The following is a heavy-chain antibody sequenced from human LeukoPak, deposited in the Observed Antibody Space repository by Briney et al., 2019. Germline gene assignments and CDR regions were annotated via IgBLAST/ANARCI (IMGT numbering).Heavy chain of an antibody. CDR1: GFTFSDYW. CDR2: IKQDGSEK. CDR3: ARDPSAFDV. Sequence: GSVRLSCAASGFTFSDYWMSWVRQAPGKGLEWVANIKQDGSEKYYVDSVKGRCTISRDNAKNSLHLQMNSLRAEDTAVYYCARDPSAFDVRGHPAMVTVSS. V-gene: IGHV3-7*05. J-gene: IGHJ3*01.